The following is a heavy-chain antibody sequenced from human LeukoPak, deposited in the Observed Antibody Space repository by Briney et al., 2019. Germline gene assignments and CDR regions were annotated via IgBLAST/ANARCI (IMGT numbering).Heavy chain of an antibody. CDR3: AKAPYYDILTGYDY. J-gene: IGHJ4*02. D-gene: IGHD3-9*01. V-gene: IGHV3-9*01. CDR1: GFTFDDYA. Sequence: PGGSLRLSCAASGFTFDDYAMHWVRQAPGKGLEWVSGISWNSGSIGYADSVKGRFTISRDNAKNSLYLQTNSLRAEDTALYYCAKAPYYDILTGYDYWGQGTLVTVSS. CDR2: ISWNSGSI.